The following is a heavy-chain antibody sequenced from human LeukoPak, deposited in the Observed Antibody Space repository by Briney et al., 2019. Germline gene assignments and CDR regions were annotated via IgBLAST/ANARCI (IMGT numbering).Heavy chain of an antibody. CDR2: INPSGGST. CDR1: GYTFTSYY. D-gene: IGHD3-10*01. CDR3: ARDITMVRGPYGMDV. J-gene: IGHJ6*02. Sequence: GASVKVSCKASGYTFTSYYMHWVRQAPGQGLEWMGIINPSGGSTSYAQKFQGRVTMTRDTSTSTVYMELSSLRSEDTAVYYCARDITMVRGPYGMDVWGQGTTVTVSS. V-gene: IGHV1-46*01.